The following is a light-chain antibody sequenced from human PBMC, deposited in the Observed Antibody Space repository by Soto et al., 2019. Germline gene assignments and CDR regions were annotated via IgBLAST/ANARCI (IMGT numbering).Light chain of an antibody. J-gene: IGKJ4*01. Sequence: DIQMTQSPSTLSASVGDRVTITCRASQSVSSWLAWYQQKPGKAPNLLIYKASNLESGVPSRFSGSGSETEFTLTISSLQPDDFATYYCQQYNSYSGLTFGGGTKVEIK. CDR1: QSVSSW. CDR2: KAS. CDR3: QQYNSYSGLT. V-gene: IGKV1-5*03.